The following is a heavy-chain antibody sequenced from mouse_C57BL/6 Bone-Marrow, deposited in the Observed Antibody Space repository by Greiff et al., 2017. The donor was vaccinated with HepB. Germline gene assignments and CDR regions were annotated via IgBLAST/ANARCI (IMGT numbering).Heavy chain of an antibody. Sequence: DVKLQESGGGLVKPGGSLKLSCAASGFTFSSYAMSWVRQTPEKRLEWVATISDGGSYTYYPDNVKGRFTISRDNAKTNLYLQMSHLKSEDTAMYYCARGDYYGIFYAMDYWGQGTSVTVSS. CDR3: ARGDYYGIFYAMDY. CDR2: ISDGGSYT. D-gene: IGHD2-1*01. CDR1: GFTFSSYA. J-gene: IGHJ4*01. V-gene: IGHV5-4*03.